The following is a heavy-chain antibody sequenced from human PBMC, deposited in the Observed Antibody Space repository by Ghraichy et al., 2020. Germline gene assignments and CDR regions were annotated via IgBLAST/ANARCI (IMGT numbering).Heavy chain of an antibody. Sequence: GALRLSCAASGFTFSSYSMNWVRQAPGKGLEWVSSISSSSSYIYYADSVKGRFTISRDNAKNSLYLQMNSLRAEDTAVYYCARDGGCTNGVCLSDYWGQGTLVTVSS. CDR2: ISSSSSYI. J-gene: IGHJ4*02. D-gene: IGHD2-8*01. V-gene: IGHV3-21*01. CDR3: ARDGGCTNGVCLSDY. CDR1: GFTFSSYS.